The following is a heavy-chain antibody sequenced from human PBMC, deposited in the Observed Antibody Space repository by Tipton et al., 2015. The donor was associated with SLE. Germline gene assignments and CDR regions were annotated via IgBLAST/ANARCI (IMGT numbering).Heavy chain of an antibody. CDR3: ARPGSSWGDAFDI. D-gene: IGHD6-13*01. CDR2: IYPGDSDT. Sequence: QSGPEVKKPGESLKISCKGSGYSFTTYWIAWVRQMPGKGLEWMGIIYPGDSDTRYSPSFQGQVTISADKSLSTAYLQWSSLKASDTAMYYCARPGSSWGDAFDIWGQGTMVTVSS. J-gene: IGHJ3*02. V-gene: IGHV5-51*01. CDR1: GYSFTTYW.